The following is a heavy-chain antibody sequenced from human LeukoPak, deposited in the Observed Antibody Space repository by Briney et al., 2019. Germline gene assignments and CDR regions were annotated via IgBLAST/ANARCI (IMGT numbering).Heavy chain of an antibody. CDR1: GYTFTSYY. CDR2: INPSGGST. J-gene: IGHJ4*02. Sequence: ASVKVSCKASGYTFTSYYMHWVRQAPGQGLEWMGIINPSGGSTSYAQKFQGRVTMTRAMSTSTVYMELGSLRSEDTAVYYCARTPRGGGFEYWGQGTLVTVSS. D-gene: IGHD2-15*01. V-gene: IGHV1-46*01. CDR3: ARTPRGGGFEY.